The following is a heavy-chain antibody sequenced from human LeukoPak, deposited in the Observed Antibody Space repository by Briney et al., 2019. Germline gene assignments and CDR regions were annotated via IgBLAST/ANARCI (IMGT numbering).Heavy chain of an antibody. CDR3: ARVQNYGGNPYFDY. CDR2: IYYSGST. V-gene: IGHV4-4*02. D-gene: IGHD4-23*01. J-gene: IGHJ4*02. Sequence: SETLSLTCAVSGGSISSSNWWSWVRQPPGKGLEWIGYIYYSGSTNYNPSLKSRVTISVDTSKNQFSLKLSSVTAADTAVYYCARVQNYGGNPYFDYWGQGTLVTVSS. CDR1: GGSISSSNW.